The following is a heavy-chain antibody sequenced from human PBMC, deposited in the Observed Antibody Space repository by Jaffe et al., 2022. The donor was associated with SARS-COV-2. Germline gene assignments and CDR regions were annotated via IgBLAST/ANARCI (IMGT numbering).Heavy chain of an antibody. CDR3: ASLLRSRAKDYYFDY. CDR2: IYYSGST. Sequence: QLQLQESGPGLVKPSETLSLTCTVSGGSISSSSYYWGWIRQPPGKGLEWIGSIYYSGSTYYNPSLKSRVTISVDTSKNQFSLKLSSVTAADTAVYYCASLLRSRAKDYYFDYWGQGTLVTVSS. V-gene: IGHV4-39*01. J-gene: IGHJ4*02. D-gene: IGHD4-17*01. CDR1: GGSISSSSYY.